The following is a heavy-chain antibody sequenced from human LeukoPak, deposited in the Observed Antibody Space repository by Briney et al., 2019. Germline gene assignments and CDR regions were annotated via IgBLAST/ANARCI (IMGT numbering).Heavy chain of an antibody. D-gene: IGHD2-15*01. CDR1: GFTFSSYG. CDR2: IYHSGST. CDR3: ARGGYLSYYFDY. J-gene: IGHJ4*02. V-gene: IGHV4-4*02. Sequence: GSLRLSCAASGFTFSSYGMHWVRQAPSKGLEWIGEIYHSGSTNYNPSLKSRVTMSVDKSNNQFSLKLTSVTAADTAVYYCARGGYLSYYFDYWGQGTLVTVSS.